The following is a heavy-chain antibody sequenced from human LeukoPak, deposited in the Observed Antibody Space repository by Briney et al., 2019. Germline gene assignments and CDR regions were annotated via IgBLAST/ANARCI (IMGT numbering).Heavy chain of an antibody. V-gene: IGHV4-4*07. CDR3: ARGPQRYCSGGSCQHY. CDR2: IYTSGST. CDR1: GGSISSYY. D-gene: IGHD2-15*01. Sequence: SETLSLTCTVSGGSISSYYWSWLRQPAGKGLEWIGRIYTSGSTNYNPSLKSRVTISVDTSKNQFSLKLSSVTAADTAVYYCARGPQRYCSGGSCQHYWGQGTLVTVSS. J-gene: IGHJ4*02.